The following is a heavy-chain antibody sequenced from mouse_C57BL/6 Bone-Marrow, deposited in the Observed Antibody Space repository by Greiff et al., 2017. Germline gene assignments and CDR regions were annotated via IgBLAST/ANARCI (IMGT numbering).Heavy chain of an antibody. CDR3: GGGWLPWYFDV. D-gene: IGHD2-3*01. J-gene: IGHJ1*03. Sequence: VQLQQSGAELVKPGASVKLSCKASGYTFTSYWMQWVKQRPGQGLEWIGEIDPSDSYTNYNQKFKGKATLTVDKSSSTAYMQLSSLTSEDSAVYYCGGGWLPWYFDVWGTGTTVTVSS. CDR2: IDPSDSYT. CDR1: GYTFTSYW. V-gene: IGHV1-50*01.